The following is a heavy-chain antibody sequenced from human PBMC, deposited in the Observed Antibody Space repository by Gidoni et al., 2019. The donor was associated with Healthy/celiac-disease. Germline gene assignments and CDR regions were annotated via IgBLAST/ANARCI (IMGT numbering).Heavy chain of an antibody. CDR3: ARIGGRGRYCSSTSCYTGYMDV. J-gene: IGHJ6*03. V-gene: IGHV4-34*01. D-gene: IGHD2-2*01. CDR2: INHSGST. Sequence: QVQLQQWGAGLLKPSETLSLTCAVYGGSFSGSYLSWIRQPPGKVLEWIGEINHSGSTNYNPSLKSRVTISVDTSKNQFALKLSSVTAADTAVYYCARIGGRGRYCSSTSCYTGYMDVWGKGTTVTVSS. CDR1: GGSFSGSY.